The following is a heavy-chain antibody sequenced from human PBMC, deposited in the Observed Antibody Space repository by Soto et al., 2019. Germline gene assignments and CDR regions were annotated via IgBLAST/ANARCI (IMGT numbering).Heavy chain of an antibody. J-gene: IGHJ6*02. CDR3: ARQDIVVVPAAMGAYYYYYGMDV. CDR2: IYYSGST. D-gene: IGHD2-2*01. CDR1: GGAISISSYY. Sequence: SDTLSLTCTVSGGAISISSYYWGWMRQPPGKGLEGIGSIYYSGSTYYNPSLKSRVTISVDPSKNQFSLKLSSVTAADTAVYYCARQDIVVVPAAMGAYYYYYGMDVWGQGTTVTVSS. V-gene: IGHV4-39*01.